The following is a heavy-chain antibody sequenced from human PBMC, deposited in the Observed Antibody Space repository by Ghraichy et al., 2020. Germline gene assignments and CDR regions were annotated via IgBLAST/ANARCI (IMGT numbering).Heavy chain of an antibody. Sequence: SQTLSLTCTVSGGSISIDHWSWIRQPPGKVLEWIGYISYSGSASYSPSLKSRVTISLDTSKNQFSLKLTSVTAADTAVYYCARSLSGLDSGDSWGQGTLVTVPS. CDR2: ISYSGSA. CDR1: GGSISIDH. CDR3: ARSLSGLDSGDS. V-gene: IGHV4-59*01. D-gene: IGHD4-17*01. J-gene: IGHJ4*02.